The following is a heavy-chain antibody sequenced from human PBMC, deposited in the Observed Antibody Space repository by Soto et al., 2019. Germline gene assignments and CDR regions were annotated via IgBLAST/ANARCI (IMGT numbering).Heavy chain of an antibody. J-gene: IGHJ6*03. CDR1: GGSFSGYY. V-gene: IGHV4-34*01. D-gene: IGHD6-13*01. Sequence: SETLSLTCAVYGGSFSGYYWSWIRQPPGKGLEWIGEINHSGSTNYNPSLKSRVTISVDTSKNQFSLKLSSVTAADTAVYYCARELGRIAAAYMDVWGQGTTVTVSS. CDR2: INHSGST. CDR3: ARELGRIAAAYMDV.